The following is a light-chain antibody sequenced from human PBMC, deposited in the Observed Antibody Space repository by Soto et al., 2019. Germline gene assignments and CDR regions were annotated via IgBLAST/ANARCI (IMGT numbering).Light chain of an antibody. CDR1: QSISSW. CDR3: QQYYSYPWM. CDR2: DAT. V-gene: IGKV1-5*01. J-gene: IGKJ1*01. Sequence: DIQLTQSPSFLSASVGDRVTITCRASQSISSWLAWYQQKPGKAPKLLIYDATTLESGVPSTFSGSEFGTEFTLTISSLQADDFATYYCQQYYSYPWMLGQGTKVDIK.